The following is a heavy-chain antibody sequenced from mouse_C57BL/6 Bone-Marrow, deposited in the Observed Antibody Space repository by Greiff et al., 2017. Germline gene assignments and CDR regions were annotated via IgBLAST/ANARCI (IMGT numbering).Heavy chain of an antibody. V-gene: IGHV5-12*01. Sequence: EVKLVESGGGLVQPGGSLKLSCAASGFTFSDYYMYWVRQTPEKRLEWVAYISNGGGSTYYPDTVKGRFTISRDNAKNTLYLQMSRLKSEDTAMYYCARPYYYGSSYGYAMDYWGQGTSVTVSS. D-gene: IGHD1-1*01. J-gene: IGHJ4*01. CDR1: GFTFSDYY. CDR3: ARPYYYGSSYGYAMDY. CDR2: ISNGGGST.